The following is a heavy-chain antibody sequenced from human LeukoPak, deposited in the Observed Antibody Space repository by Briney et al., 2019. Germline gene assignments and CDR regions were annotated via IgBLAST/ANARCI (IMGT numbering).Heavy chain of an antibody. D-gene: IGHD3-22*01. CDR1: GDSINSLDL. Sequence: SGTLSLTCTVSGDSINSLDLWSWVRQPPGKGLEWIGEMYLSGTTHSNPSVKSRVTISVDTSKNQFSLKLSSVTAADTAVYYCARKTMIVVVNWFDPWGQGTLVTVSS. J-gene: IGHJ5*02. CDR2: MYLSGTT. CDR3: ARKTMIVVVNWFDP. V-gene: IGHV4-4*02.